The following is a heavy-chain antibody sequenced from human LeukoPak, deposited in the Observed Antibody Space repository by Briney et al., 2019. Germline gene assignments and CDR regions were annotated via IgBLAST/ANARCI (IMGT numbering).Heavy chain of an antibody. CDR2: ISSSSSTI. D-gene: IGHD3-22*01. CDR1: GFTFSSYE. Sequence: GGSLRLSCAASGFTFSSYEMNWVRQAPGKGLEWVSYISSSSSTIYYADSVKGRFTISRDNSKNTLYLQMNSLRAEDTAVYYCAKDFHPYYYDSSGPLDYWGQGTLVTVSS. V-gene: IGHV3-48*01. J-gene: IGHJ4*02. CDR3: AKDFHPYYYDSSGPLDY.